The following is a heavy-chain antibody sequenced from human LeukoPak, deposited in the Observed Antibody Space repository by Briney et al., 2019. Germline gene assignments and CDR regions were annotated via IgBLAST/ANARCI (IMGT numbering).Heavy chain of an antibody. Sequence: AGGSLRLSCAASGFTFRNYWMKWVRQVPGKGLVWVSRINGDGSDTSYADSVKGRFTISRDNAKDTLYLQMNSLRADDTAVYYCARGRGTLVRGVIIHYYGMDVWGQGSTVTVSS. J-gene: IGHJ6*02. CDR2: INGDGSDT. D-gene: IGHD3-10*01. CDR1: GFTFRNYW. CDR3: ARGRGTLVRGVIIHYYGMDV. V-gene: IGHV3-74*01.